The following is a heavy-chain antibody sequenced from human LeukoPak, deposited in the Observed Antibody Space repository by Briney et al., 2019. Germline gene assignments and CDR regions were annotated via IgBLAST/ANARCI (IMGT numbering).Heavy chain of an antibody. CDR2: ISSSGSTI. V-gene: IGHV3-11*01. Sequence: GGSLRLSCAASGFTFSDYYMSWIRQAPGKGLEGVSYISSSGSTIYYADSVKGRFTISRDNAKNSLYLQMNSLRAEDTAVYYCARVYYDSSGYPELYYYYGMDVWGQGTLVTVSS. CDR1: GFTFSDYY. J-gene: IGHJ6*02. D-gene: IGHD3-22*01. CDR3: ARVYYDSSGYPELYYYYGMDV.